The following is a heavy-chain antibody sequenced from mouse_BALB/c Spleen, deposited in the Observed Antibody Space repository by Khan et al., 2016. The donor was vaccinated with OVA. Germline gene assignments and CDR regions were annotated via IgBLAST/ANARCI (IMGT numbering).Heavy chain of an antibody. V-gene: IGHV2-6-5*01. CDR3: AKGVWSYYYTLDY. Sequence: VQLQESGPGLVAPSQNLSITCTVSGFSLSDYGVSWIRQPPGKGLEWLGVIWGGGSTYYNSALKSRLSISKDNSKSQVFLKMSILQSDDTAMFYCAKGVWSYYYTLDYWGQGTSVTVSS. CDR1: GFSLSDYG. CDR2: IWGGGST. J-gene: IGHJ4*01.